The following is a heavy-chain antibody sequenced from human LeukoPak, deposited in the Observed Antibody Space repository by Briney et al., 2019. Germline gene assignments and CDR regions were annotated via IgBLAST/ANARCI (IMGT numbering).Heavy chain of an antibody. CDR1: GFTFSSYA. Sequence: GGSLRLSCAASGFTFSSYAISWVRQAPGKGLEWVSAISGSGGSTYYADSVKGRFTISRDNSKNTLYLQMNSLRAEDTAVYYCAKGHHSSGYFDYWGQGTLVTVSS. CDR3: AKGHHSSGYFDY. CDR2: ISGSGGST. J-gene: IGHJ4*02. D-gene: IGHD6-19*01. V-gene: IGHV3-23*01.